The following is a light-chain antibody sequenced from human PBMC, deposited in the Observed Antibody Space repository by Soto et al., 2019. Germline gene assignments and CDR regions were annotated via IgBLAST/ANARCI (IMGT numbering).Light chain of an antibody. CDR3: CSYAGSSIHVV. CDR1: SSDVGSYNL. CDR2: EGS. J-gene: IGLJ2*01. Sequence: QSVLTQPASVSGSPGQSITISCTGTSSDVGSYNLVSWYQQHPGKAPKLMIYEGSKRPSGVSNRFSGSKSGNTASLTISGLQAEDEADYYCCSYAGSSIHVVFGGGTKVTVL. V-gene: IGLV2-23*01.